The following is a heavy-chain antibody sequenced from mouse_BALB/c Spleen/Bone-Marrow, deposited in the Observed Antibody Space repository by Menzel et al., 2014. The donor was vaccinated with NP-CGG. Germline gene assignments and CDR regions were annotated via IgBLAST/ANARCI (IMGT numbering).Heavy chain of an antibody. CDR3: VRGIYYYGSNYKNSALDY. CDR1: GFTFXTFA. V-gene: IGHV10-1*02. Sequence: EVHLVESGGGLVQPKGLLKLSCAASGFTFXTFAMNWVRQAPGKGLEWVARIRSKSNNFATYYADSVKGRFTISRDDSQSMLYLQMNNLKTEDTAMYYCVRGIYYYGSNYKNSALDYWGQGTSVTVSS. D-gene: IGHD1-1*01. CDR2: IRSKSNNFAT. J-gene: IGHJ4*01.